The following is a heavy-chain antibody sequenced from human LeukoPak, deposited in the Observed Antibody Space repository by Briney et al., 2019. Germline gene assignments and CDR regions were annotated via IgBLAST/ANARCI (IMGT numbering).Heavy chain of an antibody. J-gene: IGHJ4*02. CDR3: AKDAGITMVRGVIDY. Sequence: GRSLRLSCAASGFTFSSYGMHWVRQAPGKGLEGVAVISYDGSNKYYADSVKGSFTISRDNSKNTLYLQLNSLRAEDTAVYYCAKDAGITMVRGVIDYWGQGTLVTVSS. CDR2: ISYDGSNK. CDR1: GFTFSSYG. D-gene: IGHD3-10*01. V-gene: IGHV3-30*18.